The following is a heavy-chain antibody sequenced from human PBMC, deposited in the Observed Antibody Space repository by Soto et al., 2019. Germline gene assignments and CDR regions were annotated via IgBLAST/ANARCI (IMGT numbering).Heavy chain of an antibody. D-gene: IGHD3-16*01. CDR1: GYIFVNYG. CDR3: VMLDNYVTPTPQDV. Sequence: QVQLVQSGDEVKKPGASVKVSCKASGYIFVNYGIAWVRRAPGQGLEWMGWISPYTGNTHSATKVQGRLTMTTDTSRRTAYMDLGSLTSDDTAVYYCVMLDNYVTPTPQDVWGQGTTVTVSS. CDR2: ISPYTGNT. J-gene: IGHJ6*02. V-gene: IGHV1-18*01.